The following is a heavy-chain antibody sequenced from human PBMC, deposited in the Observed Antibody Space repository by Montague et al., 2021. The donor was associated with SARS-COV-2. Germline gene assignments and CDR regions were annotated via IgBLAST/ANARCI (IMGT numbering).Heavy chain of an antibody. CDR3: ARISGITSWYYDY. J-gene: IGHJ4*02. Sequence: SETLSLTCTVSGGSVSSGSYYWSWIRQPPGKGLQSIGYIYYTGSTNYNPSLQSRVTMSVDSSKNQFSVRLSSVTAADTAVYYCARISGITSWYYDYWGQGTLVTVSS. D-gene: IGHD1-14*01. CDR2: IYYTGST. V-gene: IGHV4-61*01. CDR1: GGSVSSGSYY.